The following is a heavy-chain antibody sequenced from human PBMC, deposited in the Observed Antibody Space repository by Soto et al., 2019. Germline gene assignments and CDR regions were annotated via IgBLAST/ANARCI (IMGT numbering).Heavy chain of an antibody. J-gene: IGHJ4*02. Sequence: ASVKVSCKASGYTFTSYYMHWVRQAPGQGLEWMGIINPSGGSTSYAQKFQGRVTMTRDTSTSTVYMELSSLRSEDTAVYYCAAIKIYYYDSSGYYDFSYWGQGTLVTVSS. CDR3: AAIKIYYYDSSGYYDFSY. CDR1: GYTFTSYY. D-gene: IGHD3-22*01. CDR2: INPSGGST. V-gene: IGHV1-46*03.